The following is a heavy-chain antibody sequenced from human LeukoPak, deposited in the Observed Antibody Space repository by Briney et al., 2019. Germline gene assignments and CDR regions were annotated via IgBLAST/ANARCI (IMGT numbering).Heavy chain of an antibody. CDR3: AELGITMIGGV. D-gene: IGHD3-10*02. CDR2: IKPDGTEK. CDR1: GFIFSGYW. V-gene: IGHV3-7*01. Sequence: PGGSLRLSCAASGFIFSGYWMSWVRQTPEKGLEWVANIKPDGTEKYYVESVKGRFTISRDNAKNSLYLQMNSLRAEDTAVYYCAELGITMIGGVWGKGTTVTISS. J-gene: IGHJ6*04.